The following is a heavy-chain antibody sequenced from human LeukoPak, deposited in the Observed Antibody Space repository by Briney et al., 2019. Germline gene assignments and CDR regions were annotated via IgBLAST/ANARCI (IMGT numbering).Heavy chain of an antibody. Sequence: GESLQISCKGFGYSFTNYWIGWVRQMPGKGLEWMGIVYPGDSDTRYSPSFERHVTISADKYISTNCLQCGSLKASDTAVYYCGRPGVGSKSFVDYWGQGTLVTVSS. CDR3: GRPGVGSKSFVDY. V-gene: IGHV5-51*01. J-gene: IGHJ4*02. D-gene: IGHD1-26*01. CDR1: GYSFTNYW. CDR2: VYPGDSDT.